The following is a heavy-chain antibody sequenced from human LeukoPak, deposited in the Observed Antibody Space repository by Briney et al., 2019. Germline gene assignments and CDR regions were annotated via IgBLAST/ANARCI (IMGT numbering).Heavy chain of an antibody. CDR1: GFTFDDYA. CDR2: ISWNSGSI. Sequence: HPGRSLRLSCAASGFTFDDYAMHWVRQAPGKGLEWVSGISWNSGSIVYADSVKGRFTISRDNAKNSLYLQMNSLRAEDMALYYCAKGYSSSWFDWFDPWGQGTLVTVSS. J-gene: IGHJ5*02. D-gene: IGHD6-13*01. CDR3: AKGYSSSWFDWFDP. V-gene: IGHV3-9*03.